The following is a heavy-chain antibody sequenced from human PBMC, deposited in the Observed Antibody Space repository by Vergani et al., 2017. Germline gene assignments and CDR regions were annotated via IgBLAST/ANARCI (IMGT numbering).Heavy chain of an antibody. CDR2: ISSSSSYI. Sequence: EVQLLESGGGLVKPGGSLRLSCAASGFTFSSYSMNWVRQAPGKGLEWVSSISSSSSYIYYADSVKGRFTISRDNAKNSLYLQMNSLRAEDTAVYYCARDSRFVVVPASDPWGQGTLVTVSS. D-gene: IGHD2-2*01. J-gene: IGHJ5*02. V-gene: IGHV3-21*01. CDR1: GFTFSSYS. CDR3: ARDSRFVVVPASDP.